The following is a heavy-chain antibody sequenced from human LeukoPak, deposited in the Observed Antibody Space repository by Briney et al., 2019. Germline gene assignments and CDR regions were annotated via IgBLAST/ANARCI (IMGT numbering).Heavy chain of an antibody. J-gene: IGHJ4*02. Sequence: GGSLRLSCAASGFTFSSYGMHWVRQAPGKGLEWVAFIRYDGSNKYYADSVKGRFTISRDNSKNTLYLQMNSLRAEDTAVYYCAKDQRYSSGWYEFVGDYWGQGTLVTVSS. D-gene: IGHD6-19*01. CDR3: AKDQRYSSGWYEFVGDY. CDR2: IRYDGSNK. CDR1: GFTFSSYG. V-gene: IGHV3-30*02.